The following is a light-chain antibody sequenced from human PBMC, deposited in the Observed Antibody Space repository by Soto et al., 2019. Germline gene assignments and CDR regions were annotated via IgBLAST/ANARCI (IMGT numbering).Light chain of an antibody. Sequence: QSALTQPASVSGSPGQSITISCTGTSSDVGRYNLVSWYQQHPGKAPKLMIYEATKRPSGVSNRFSGSKSGNTASLTISWLQAEDEADYPCCSYATSRVVFGGGTKLTVL. V-gene: IGLV2-23*01. CDR1: SSDVGRYNL. CDR2: EAT. J-gene: IGLJ2*01. CDR3: CSYATSRVV.